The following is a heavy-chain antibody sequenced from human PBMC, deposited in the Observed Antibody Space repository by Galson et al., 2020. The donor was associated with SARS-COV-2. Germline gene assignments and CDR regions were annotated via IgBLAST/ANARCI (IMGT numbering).Heavy chain of an antibody. D-gene: IGHD1-26*01. J-gene: IGHJ3*01. CDR2: ISGIGGTT. Sequence: GESLKISCVVSGMTFNNYYMTWVRQAPGRGLEWIAVISGIGGTTSYADSVKGRFIISRDNFKTTLYLQMNNLRPEDTAVYYCAKIVGLDYFDPGDDVWGQGTMVTVSP. CDR1: GMTFNNYY. CDR3: AKIVGLDYFDPGDDV. V-gene: IGHV3-23*01.